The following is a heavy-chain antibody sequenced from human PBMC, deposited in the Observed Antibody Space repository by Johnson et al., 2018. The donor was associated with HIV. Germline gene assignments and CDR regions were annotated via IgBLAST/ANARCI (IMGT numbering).Heavy chain of an antibody. D-gene: IGHD5-18*01. CDR3: ARLPSGYSRDGFNI. V-gene: IGHV3-66*04. CDR1: GFTVKSNY. CDR2: IYSGGRT. Sequence: VQLVDSGGGLVQPGGSLRLSCAVSGFTVKSNYINWVRQAPGKGLECVSGIYSGGRTYYADSVKGRFTISRDNSKNTLYLQMNSLRADDTAVYYCARLPSGYSRDGFNIWGQGTMVTVSS. J-gene: IGHJ3*02.